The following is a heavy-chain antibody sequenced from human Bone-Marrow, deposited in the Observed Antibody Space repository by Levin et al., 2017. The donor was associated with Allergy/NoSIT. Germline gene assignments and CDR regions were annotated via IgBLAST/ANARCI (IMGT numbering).Heavy chain of an antibody. J-gene: IGHJ4*02. CDR1: GDSISCCY. D-gene: IGHD3-22*01. CDR2: IYYSGST. CDR3: ARSLYDSSVYPPGY. V-gene: IGHV4-59*01. Sequence: PSETLSLTCSVSGDSISCCYWTWIRQPPGKGLEWIGYIYYSGSTNYNPSLKSRVTLSVDTSKKQLSLKLNSVTAADTAVYSCARSLYDSSVYPPGYWGQGTLVTVSS.